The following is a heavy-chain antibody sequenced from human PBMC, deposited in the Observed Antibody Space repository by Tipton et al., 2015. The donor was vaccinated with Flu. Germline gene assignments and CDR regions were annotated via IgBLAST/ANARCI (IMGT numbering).Heavy chain of an antibody. CDR3: AKDLYYDSGSYPGY. CDR1: GFTFRDAW. Sequence: VQLVQSGGGLEKPGGSLRLFCAASGFTFRDAWLSWVRQAPGKGLEWVGRIKTKADGATTDYAAPVKGRFTISRDNSKNTLYVQMNSLRAEDTAVYYCAKDLYYDSGSYPGYWGQGTLVTVSS. V-gene: IGHV3-15*01. CDR2: IKTKADGATT. J-gene: IGHJ4*02. D-gene: IGHD3-10*01.